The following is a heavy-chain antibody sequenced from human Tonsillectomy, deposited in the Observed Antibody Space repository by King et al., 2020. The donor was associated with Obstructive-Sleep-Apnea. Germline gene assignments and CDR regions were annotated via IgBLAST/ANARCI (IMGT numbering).Heavy chain of an antibody. CDR3: AKDFMRGCSGCNCYPGHYYYYAMDV. CDR1: GFTFDDYA. J-gene: IGHJ6*02. Sequence: VQLVESGGGLVQPGTSLRLSCAASGFTFDDYAMHWVRQAPGKGLEWVSGISWNSGTIGYADSVKGRFTISRDNTKNSLYLQMNSLRAEDTALYYCAKDFMRGCSGCNCYPGHYYYYAMDVWGQGTTVTVSS. D-gene: IGHD2-15*01. V-gene: IGHV3-9*01. CDR2: ISWNSGTI.